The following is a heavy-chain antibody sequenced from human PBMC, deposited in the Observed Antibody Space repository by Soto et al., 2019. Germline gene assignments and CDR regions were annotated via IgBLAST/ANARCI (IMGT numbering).Heavy chain of an antibody. CDR1: GFTFSSYG. V-gene: IGHV3-30*03. CDR3: ASGHTSGWYDY. J-gene: IGHJ4*02. Sequence: GGSLRLSCAASGFTFSSYGMHWVRQAPGKGLEWVAVISYDESHKYYADSVKGRFTISRDSSKNTLYLQMYSLRAEDTAVYYCASGHTSGWYDYWGQGTLVTVSS. D-gene: IGHD6-19*01. CDR2: ISYDESHK.